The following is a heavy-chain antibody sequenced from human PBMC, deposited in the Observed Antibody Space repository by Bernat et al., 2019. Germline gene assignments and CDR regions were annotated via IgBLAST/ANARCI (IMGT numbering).Heavy chain of an antibody. Sequence: QVQLVESGGGVVQPGRSLRLSCAASGFTFSSYGMHWVRQAPGKGLEWVAVIWYDGSNKYYADSVKGRFTISRDNSKNTLYLQMNSLRAEDTAVYYCAGDSGWFVYYFDYWGQGTLVTVSS. CDR1: GFTFSSYG. D-gene: IGHD6-19*01. V-gene: IGHV3-33*01. J-gene: IGHJ4*02. CDR3: AGDSGWFVYYFDY. CDR2: IWYDGSNK.